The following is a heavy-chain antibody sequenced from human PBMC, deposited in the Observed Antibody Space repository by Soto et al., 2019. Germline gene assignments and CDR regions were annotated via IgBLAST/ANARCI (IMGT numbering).Heavy chain of an antibody. Sequence: PVGSLRLSCAASGFTFSSYAMSWVRQAPGKGLEWVSAISGSGGSTYYADSVKGRFTISRDNSKNTLYLQMNSLRAEDTAVYYCAKDSVGTARYGMDVWGQGTTVTVSS. V-gene: IGHV3-23*01. D-gene: IGHD5-18*01. CDR3: AKDSVGTARYGMDV. CDR2: ISGSGGST. J-gene: IGHJ6*02. CDR1: GFTFSSYA.